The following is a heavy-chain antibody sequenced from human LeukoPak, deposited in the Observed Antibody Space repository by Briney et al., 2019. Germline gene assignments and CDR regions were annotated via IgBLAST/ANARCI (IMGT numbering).Heavy chain of an antibody. CDR1: GYSFTSYW. V-gene: IGHV5-51*01. Sequence: GESLKISCKGSGYSFTSYWIGWVRPMPGKGLEWMGIIYPGDSDTRYSPSFQGQVTISADKSISTAYLQWSSLKASDTAMYYCARSPRMDTAMVSNGWFDPWGQGTLVTVSS. CDR3: ARSPRMDTAMVSNGWFDP. J-gene: IGHJ5*02. D-gene: IGHD5-18*01. CDR2: IYPGDSDT.